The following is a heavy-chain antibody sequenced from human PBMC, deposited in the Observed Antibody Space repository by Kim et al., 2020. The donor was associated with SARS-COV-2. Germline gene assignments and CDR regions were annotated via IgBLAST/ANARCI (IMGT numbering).Heavy chain of an antibody. V-gene: IGHV1-24*01. D-gene: IGHD4-4*01. CDR3: ATARWRLQYGMDV. Sequence: YAQKFQGRVTMTEDTSTDTAYMELSSLRSEDTAVYYCATARWRLQYGMDVWGQGTTVTVSS. J-gene: IGHJ6*02.